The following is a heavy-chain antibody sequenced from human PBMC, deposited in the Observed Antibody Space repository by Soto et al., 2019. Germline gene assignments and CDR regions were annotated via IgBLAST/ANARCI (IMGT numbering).Heavy chain of an antibody. CDR3: AKDSPREGWYFDL. J-gene: IGHJ2*01. CDR2: ISGSGGST. CDR1: GFTFSSYA. Sequence: PGGSLRLSCAASGFTFSSYALSWVRQAPGKRLEWVSAISGSGGSTYYAESVKGRFTISSDNSKNTLYLPMNLLRAEDTAAYPDAKDSPREGWYFDLWGRGTLVTVSS. V-gene: IGHV3-23*01.